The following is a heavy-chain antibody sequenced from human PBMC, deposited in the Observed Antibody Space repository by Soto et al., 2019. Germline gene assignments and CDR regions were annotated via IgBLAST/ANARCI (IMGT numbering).Heavy chain of an antibody. D-gene: IGHD5-12*01. V-gene: IGHV1-69*12. CDR3: ARGKHRWLQLWYFDL. Sequence: QVQLVQSGAEVKKPGSSVTVSCKASGGTFSSYTISWVRQAPGQGLEWMGGIIPIFGTAHYAQKFQGRVTLTADESTSTAYMELSSLRSEDTAVYYCARGKHRWLQLWYFDLWGRGTLVTVSS. J-gene: IGHJ2*01. CDR1: GGTFSSYT. CDR2: IIPIFGTA.